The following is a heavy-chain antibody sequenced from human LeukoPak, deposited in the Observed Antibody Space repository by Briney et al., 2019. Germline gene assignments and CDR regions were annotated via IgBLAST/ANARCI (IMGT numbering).Heavy chain of an antibody. J-gene: IGHJ4*02. CDR3: AKDILLWSAFDH. CDR2: IWYDGSNK. Sequence: PGRSLRLSCAASGFTFSSYGMHWVRQAPGKGLEWVAVIWYDGSNKYYADSVKGRFTIFRDNSRNTLYLQMDSLRADDTAIYYCAKDILLWSAFDHWGQGTLVTVSS. D-gene: IGHD3-10*01. V-gene: IGHV3-33*06. CDR1: GFTFSSYG.